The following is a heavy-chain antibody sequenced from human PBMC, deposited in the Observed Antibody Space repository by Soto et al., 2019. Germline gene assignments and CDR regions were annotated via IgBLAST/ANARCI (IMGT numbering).Heavy chain of an antibody. CDR1: GGTFSGYT. V-gene: IGHV1-69*12. Sequence: QVQLVQSGAEVKKPGSSVKVSCKASGGTFSGYTISWVRQAPGQGLEWMGGIIPIFGTANYAQKFQGRVTTTADESTSTAYMELSSLRSEHTAVYYCARYCDLVVYPSSITGNTARCSGMYVWGQASTLTVSS. CDR3: ARYCDLVVYPSSITGNTARCSGMYV. D-gene: IGHD1-7*01. J-gene: IGHJ6*02. CDR2: IIPIFGTA.